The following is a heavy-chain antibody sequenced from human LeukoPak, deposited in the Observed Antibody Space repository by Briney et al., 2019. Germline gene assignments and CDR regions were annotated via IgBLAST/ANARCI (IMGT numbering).Heavy chain of an antibody. J-gene: IGHJ4*02. Sequence: PGASLRLSCAASGFTFSSYAMSWVRQAPGKGLEWVSAISGSGGSTYYADSVKGRFTISRDSSENTLYLQMNSLRAEDTAVYYCAKGVAVAGPFDYWGQGTLVTVSS. CDR3: AKGVAVAGPFDY. V-gene: IGHV3-23*01. CDR2: ISGSGGST. CDR1: GFTFSSYA. D-gene: IGHD6-19*01.